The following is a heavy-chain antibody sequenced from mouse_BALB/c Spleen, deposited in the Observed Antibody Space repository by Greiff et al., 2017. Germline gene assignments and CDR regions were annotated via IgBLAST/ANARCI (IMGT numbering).Heavy chain of an antibody. V-gene: IGHV3-2*02. CDR1: GYSITSDYA. CDR2: ISYSGST. Sequence: EVMLVESGPGLVKPSQSLSLTCTVTGYSITSDYAWNWIRQFPGNKLEWMGYISYSGSTSYNPSLKSRISITRDTSKNQFFLQLNSVITEDTATYYCARDYGNYAMDYWGQGTSVTVSS. J-gene: IGHJ4*01. CDR3: ARDYGNYAMDY. D-gene: IGHD2-1*01.